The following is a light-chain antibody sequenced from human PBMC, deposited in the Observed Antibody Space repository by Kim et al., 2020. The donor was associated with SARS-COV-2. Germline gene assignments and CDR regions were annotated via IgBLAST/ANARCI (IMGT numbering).Light chain of an antibody. V-gene: IGLV1-44*01. CDR2: SNN. CDR3: AGWDDSLRAYV. J-gene: IGLJ1*01. CDR1: NSNIGTNP. Sequence: QSVLTQPPSASGTPGQRVIISYSGRNSNIGTNPVNWYQQFPGTAPKRLIYSNNERPSGVPARFSGSRSGTSASLAISGLQFEDEADYYCAGWDDSLRAYVFGPGTKVTVL.